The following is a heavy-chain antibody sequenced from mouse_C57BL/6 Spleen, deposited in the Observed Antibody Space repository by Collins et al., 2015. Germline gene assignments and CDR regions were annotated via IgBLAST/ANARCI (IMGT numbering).Heavy chain of an antibody. CDR1: GYSFTSYY. V-gene: IGHV1-66*01. Sequence: QVQLQQSGPELVKPGASVKISCKASGYSFTSYYIHWVKQRPGQGLEWIGWIYPGSGNTKYNEKFKGKATLTADTSSSTAYMQLSSLTSEDSAVYYCAKDELTGDYWYFDVWGTGTTVTVSS. J-gene: IGHJ1*03. CDR3: AKDELTGDYWYFDV. D-gene: IGHD4-1*01. CDR2: IYPGSGNT.